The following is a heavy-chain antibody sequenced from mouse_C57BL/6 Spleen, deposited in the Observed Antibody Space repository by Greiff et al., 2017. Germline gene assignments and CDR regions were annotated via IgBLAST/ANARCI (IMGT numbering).Heavy chain of an antibody. CDR1: GFNIKDDY. CDR2: IDPENGDT. D-gene: IGHD2-1*01. V-gene: IGHV14-4*01. Sequence: EVHLVESGAELVRPGASVKLSCTASGFNIKDDYMHWVKQRPEQGLEWIGWIDPENGDTEYASKFQGKATITADTSSNTAYLQLSSLTSEDTAVYYCTTGGNDYWGQGTTLTVSS. CDR3: TTGGNDY. J-gene: IGHJ2*01.